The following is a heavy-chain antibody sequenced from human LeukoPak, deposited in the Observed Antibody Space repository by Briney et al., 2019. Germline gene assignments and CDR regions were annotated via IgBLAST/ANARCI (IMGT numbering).Heavy chain of an antibody. Sequence: PSQTLSLTCAVSGGSISSGGYSWSWIRQPPGKGLEWIGYIYHSGSTYYNPSLKSRVTISVDRSKNQFSLKLSSVTAADTAVYYCARGRGGYSGYDSAFDYWGQGTLVTVSS. J-gene: IGHJ4*02. CDR3: ARGRGGYSGYDSAFDY. D-gene: IGHD5-12*01. V-gene: IGHV4-30-2*01. CDR2: IYHSGST. CDR1: GGSISSGGYS.